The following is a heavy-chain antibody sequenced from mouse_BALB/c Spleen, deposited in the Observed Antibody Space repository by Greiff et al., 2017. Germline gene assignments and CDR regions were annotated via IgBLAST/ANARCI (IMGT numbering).Heavy chain of an antibody. D-gene: IGHD3-2*01. CDR3: AREGDSSDDY. V-gene: IGHV5-6*01. Sequence: EVQLVESGGDLVKPGGSLKLSCAASGFTFSSYGMSWVRQTPDKRLEWVATISSGGSYTYYPDSVKGRFTISRDNAKNTLYLQMSSLKSEDTAMYYCAREGDSSDDYWGQGTTLTVSS. J-gene: IGHJ2*01. CDR2: ISSGGSYT. CDR1: GFTFSSYG.